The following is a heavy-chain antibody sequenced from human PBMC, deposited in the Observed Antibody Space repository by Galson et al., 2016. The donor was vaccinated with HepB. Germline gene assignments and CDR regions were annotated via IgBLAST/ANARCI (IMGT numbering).Heavy chain of an antibody. Sequence: CAISGDSVSNDIAAWSWIRQSPSRGLEWLGRTYYRSKWYNDYAVSVKSRIIINPDTSKNQFSLELNSVTPEDTAVYYCARVVVVAPGAYYFDSWGQGILVTVSS. CDR1: GDSVSNDIAA. V-gene: IGHV6-1*01. CDR3: ARVVVVAPGAYYFDS. CDR2: TYYRSKWYN. D-gene: IGHD3-22*01. J-gene: IGHJ4*02.